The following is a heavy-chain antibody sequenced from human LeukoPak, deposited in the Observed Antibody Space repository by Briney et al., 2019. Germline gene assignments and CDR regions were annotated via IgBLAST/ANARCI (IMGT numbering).Heavy chain of an antibody. Sequence: ASVKVSCKASGYTFSRYGINWVRQAPGQGLEWMGWISGYNEKTNYAQRFQGRVTMTTDTSTSTAYMELRRLRSDDTAVYYCARDPGSFLSGCGWLNWFEPWGQGTLLTVSS. D-gene: IGHD3-3*01. CDR2: ISGYNEKT. CDR1: GYTFSRYG. V-gene: IGHV1-18*01. J-gene: IGHJ5*02. CDR3: ARDPGSFLSGCGWLNWFEP.